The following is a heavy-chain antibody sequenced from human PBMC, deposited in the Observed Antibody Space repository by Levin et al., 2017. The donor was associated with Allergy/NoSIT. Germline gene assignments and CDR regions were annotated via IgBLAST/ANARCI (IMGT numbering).Heavy chain of an antibody. CDR2: IIPIFGTA. D-gene: IGHD1-26*01. Sequence: GGSLRLSCKASGGTFSSYAISWVRQAPGQGLEWMGGIIPIFGTANYAQKFQGRVTITADESTSTAYMELSSLRSEDTAVYYCARVSAVGATRAAFDIWGQGTMVTVSS. CDR3: ARVSAVGATRAAFDI. J-gene: IGHJ3*02. V-gene: IGHV1-69*01. CDR1: GGTFSSYA.